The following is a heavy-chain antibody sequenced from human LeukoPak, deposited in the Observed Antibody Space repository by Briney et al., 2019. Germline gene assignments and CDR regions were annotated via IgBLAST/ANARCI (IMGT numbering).Heavy chain of an antibody. J-gene: IGHJ4*02. CDR3: ARANWASSTDAVR. V-gene: IGHV3-23*01. CDR2: IRGNGET. Sequence: PGGSLRLSCAATGSRFSIFAMSWVRECPARGLEWVSSIRGNGETFFADSAKGRFTLYSASATTKMYFQLKILSVEDTAISYYARANWASSTDAVRWGQGTLVTVSS. CDR1: GSRFSIFA. D-gene: IGHD3-16*01.